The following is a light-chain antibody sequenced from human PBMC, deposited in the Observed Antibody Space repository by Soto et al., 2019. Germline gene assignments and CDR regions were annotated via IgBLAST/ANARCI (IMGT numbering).Light chain of an antibody. J-gene: IGKJ1*01. Sequence: DIQMTQFPSTLSSSLGDRVTITCRASQSISSWLAWYQQKPGKAPKLPIYDASSLESGVPSRFSGSGSGTEFTLTISSLQPDDFATFYCQQYKSYPSTFGQGTKVDI. CDR1: QSISSW. CDR3: QQYKSYPST. CDR2: DAS. V-gene: IGKV1-5*01.